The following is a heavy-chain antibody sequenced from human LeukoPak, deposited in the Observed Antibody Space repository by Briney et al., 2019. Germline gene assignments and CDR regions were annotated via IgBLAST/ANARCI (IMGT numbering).Heavy chain of an antibody. Sequence: GGSLRLSCAASGFTFSSYEMNWVRQAPGKGLEWVSYISSSGSTIYYADSVKGRFTISRDNAKNSLYLQMNSLRAEDTAVYYCARRQAVLYEVAFDYWGQGTLVTVSS. V-gene: IGHV3-48*03. CDR3: ARRQAVLYEVAFDY. CDR2: ISSSGSTI. D-gene: IGHD2-2*02. CDR1: GFTFSSYE. J-gene: IGHJ4*02.